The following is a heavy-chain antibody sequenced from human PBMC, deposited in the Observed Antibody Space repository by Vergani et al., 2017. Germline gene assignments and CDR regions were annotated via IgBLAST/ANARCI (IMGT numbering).Heavy chain of an antibody. Sequence: QVQLVQSGAEVKKPGASVKVSCKASGYTFTSYYMHWVRQAPGQGLEWMGIINPSGGSTSYAQKFQGRVTMTRDTSTSPVYMELSSLRSEDTAVYYCATDWKDVHAFDSWGQGRMVTVSS. CDR2: INPSGGST. CDR3: ATDWKDVHAFDS. V-gene: IGHV1-46*03. J-gene: IGHJ3*02. D-gene: IGHD1-1*01. CDR1: GYTFTSYY.